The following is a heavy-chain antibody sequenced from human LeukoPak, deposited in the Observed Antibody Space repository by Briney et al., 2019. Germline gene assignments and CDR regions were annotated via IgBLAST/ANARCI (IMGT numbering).Heavy chain of an antibody. D-gene: IGHD4-23*01. Sequence: PGESLRLSCAAAGFTFSSYWMSWVRQAPGKGLEWVANIKQDGSEKYYVDSVKGRFTISRDNAKNSLYLQMNSLRAEDTAVYYGASENYGGFDYWGQGTLVTVSS. CDR1: GFTFSSYW. V-gene: IGHV3-7*01. CDR2: IKQDGSEK. CDR3: ASENYGGFDY. J-gene: IGHJ4*02.